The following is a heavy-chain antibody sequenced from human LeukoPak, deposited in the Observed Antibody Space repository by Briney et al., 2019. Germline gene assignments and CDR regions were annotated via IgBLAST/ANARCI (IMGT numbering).Heavy chain of an antibody. J-gene: IGHJ6*04. D-gene: IGHD1-14*01. CDR2: ISYDGSNK. CDR1: GFTFSSYA. V-gene: IGHV3-30-3*01. Sequence: QPGGSLRLSCAASGFTFSSYAMHWVRQAPGKGLEWVAVISYDGSNKYYADSVKGRFTISRDNSKNTLYLQMNSLRTEDTAVYYCARGGPEFWYYGMDVWGKGTTVTVSS. CDR3: ARGGPEFWYYGMDV.